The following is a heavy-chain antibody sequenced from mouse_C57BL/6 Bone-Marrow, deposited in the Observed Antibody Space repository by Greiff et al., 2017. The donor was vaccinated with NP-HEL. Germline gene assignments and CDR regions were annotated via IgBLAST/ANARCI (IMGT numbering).Heavy chain of an antibody. D-gene: IGHD4-1*01. CDR1: GFTFSSYG. V-gene: IGHV5-6*01. Sequence: DVQLQESGGDLVKPGGSLKLSCAASGFTFSSYGMSWVRQTPDKRLEWVATISSGGSYTYYPDSVKGRFTISRDNAKNTLYLQMSSLKSEDTAMYYCARQTGTIAYWGQGTLVTVSA. CDR2: ISSGGSYT. CDR3: ARQTGTIAY. J-gene: IGHJ3*01.